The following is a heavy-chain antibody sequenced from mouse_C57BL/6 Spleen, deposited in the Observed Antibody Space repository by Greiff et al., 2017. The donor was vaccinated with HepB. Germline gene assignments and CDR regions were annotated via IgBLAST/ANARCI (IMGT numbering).Heavy chain of an antibody. CDR2: INPNNGGT. Sequence: VQLQQSGPELVKPGASVKMSCKASGYTFTDYNMHWVKQSHGKSLEWIGYINPNNGGTSYNQKFKGKATLTVNKSSSTAYMELRSLTSEDSAVYYCARSLLITTVWYFDVWGTGTTVTVSS. CDR3: ARSLLITTVWYFDV. CDR1: GYTFTDYN. J-gene: IGHJ1*03. V-gene: IGHV1-22*01. D-gene: IGHD1-1*01.